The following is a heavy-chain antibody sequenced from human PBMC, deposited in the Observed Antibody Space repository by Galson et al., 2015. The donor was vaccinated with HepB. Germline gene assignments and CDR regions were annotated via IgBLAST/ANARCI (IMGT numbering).Heavy chain of an antibody. Sequence: TLSLTCTVSGGSISSGDYYWTWIRQPPGKGLEWIGYVYYSGSAFYNPSLESRVSMSVDTSKNQFSLKLSSVTAADTAVYYCVRDGCYSTTCFSAGFFDNWGQGTLVTISS. CDR2: VYYSGSA. J-gene: IGHJ4*02. CDR1: GGSISSGDYY. V-gene: IGHV4-30-4*01. D-gene: IGHD2-2*01. CDR3: VRDGCYSTTCFSAGFFDN.